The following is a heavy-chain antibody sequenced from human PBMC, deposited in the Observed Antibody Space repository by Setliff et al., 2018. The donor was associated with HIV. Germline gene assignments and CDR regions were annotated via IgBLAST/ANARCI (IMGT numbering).Heavy chain of an antibody. J-gene: IGHJ4*02. CDR1: GFTFSSYW. CDR3: AREGNRKSFDY. V-gene: IGHV3-7*01. CDR2: IKQDGSEK. Sequence: GESLTISCAASGFTFSSYWMSWVRQAPGKGLEWVANIKQDGSEKYYVDSVKGRFTISRDNAKNSLYLQMNSLRAEDTAVYYCAREGNRKSFDYWGQGTLVTVSS.